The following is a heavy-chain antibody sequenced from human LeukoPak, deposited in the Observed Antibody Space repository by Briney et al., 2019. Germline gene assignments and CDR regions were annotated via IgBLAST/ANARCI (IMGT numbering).Heavy chain of an antibody. CDR2: IYHSGST. D-gene: IGHD2-2*01. CDR1: GGSISSGGSS. CDR3: ARVSPSCSSTSCYYYGMDV. V-gene: IGHV4-30-2*01. J-gene: IGHJ6*02. Sequence: SQTLSLTCAVSGGSISSGGSSWSWIRQPPGKGLEWIGYIYHSGSTYYNPSLKSRVTISVDRSKNQFSLKLSSVTAADTAVYYCARVSPSCSSTSCYYYGMDVWGQGTTVTVSS.